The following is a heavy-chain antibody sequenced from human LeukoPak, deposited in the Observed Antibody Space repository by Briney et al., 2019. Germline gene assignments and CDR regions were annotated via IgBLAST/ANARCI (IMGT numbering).Heavy chain of an antibody. CDR1: GGSFSGYY. J-gene: IGHJ6*03. D-gene: IGHD7-27*01. Sequence: SETLSLTCAVYGGSFSGYYWSWIRQPPGKGLEWNGEINHSGSTNYNPSLKSRVTISVDTSKNQFSLKLSSVTAADTAVYYCARGPTGDHYYYMDVWGKGTTVTVSS. V-gene: IGHV4-34*01. CDR3: ARGPTGDHYYYMDV. CDR2: INHSGST.